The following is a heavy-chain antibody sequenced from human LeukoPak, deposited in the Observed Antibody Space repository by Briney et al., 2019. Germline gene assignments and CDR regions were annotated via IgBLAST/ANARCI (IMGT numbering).Heavy chain of an antibody. CDR3: ARDNTGSYEY. CDR1: GFTFGDYD. V-gene: IGHV3-43*02. J-gene: IGHJ4*02. Sequence: PGGSLRLSCAASGFTFGDYDTHWVRQAPGKGLEWVSLIRADGATTRYTDSVRGRFTISRDNSKDSLYLQMNSPRTEDTALYYCARDNTGSYEYWGQGTLVTVSP. CDR2: IRADGATT. D-gene: IGHD1-26*01.